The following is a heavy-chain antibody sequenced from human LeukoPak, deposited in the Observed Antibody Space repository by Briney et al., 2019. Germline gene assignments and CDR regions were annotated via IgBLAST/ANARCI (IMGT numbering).Heavy chain of an antibody. D-gene: IGHD3-22*01. V-gene: IGHV3-48*01. J-gene: IGHJ4*02. Sequence: GGSLRLSCAASGFTFSGYWMSWVRQAPGKGLEWVSYINSSSSTINYADSVKGRFTISRDNAKNTRYMQMNTLRAEDTAVYYCARDRHKYNYDSGGYPPYWGQGTLVTVSS. CDR1: GFTFSGYW. CDR2: INSSSSTI. CDR3: ARDRHKYNYDSGGYPPY.